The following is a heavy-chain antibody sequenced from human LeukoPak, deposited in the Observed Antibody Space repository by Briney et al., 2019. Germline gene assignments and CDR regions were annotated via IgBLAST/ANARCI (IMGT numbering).Heavy chain of an antibody. CDR3: ATDNSFDYGSGTFDY. V-gene: IGHV1-24*01. J-gene: IGHJ4*02. D-gene: IGHD3-10*01. Sequence: VASVKVSCKVSGYTLTELSMHWVRQAPGKGLEWMGGFDPEDGETIYAQKFQGRVTMTEDTSTDTAYMELSSLRSEDTAVYYCATDNSFDYGSGTFDYWGQGTLVTVSS. CDR2: FDPEDGET. CDR1: GYTLTELS.